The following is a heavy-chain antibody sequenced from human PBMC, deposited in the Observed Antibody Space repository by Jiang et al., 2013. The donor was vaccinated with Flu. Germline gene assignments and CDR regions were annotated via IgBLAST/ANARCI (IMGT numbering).Heavy chain of an antibody. CDR2: ISGSGGST. CDR3: AKVGGSLWFGETPHLDY. J-gene: IGHJ4*02. Sequence: GLVQPGESLRFSCAASGFTFSSYAMSWVRQAPGKGLEWVSVISGSGGSTYYAESVKGRFTISRDNSKNTLYLQMDSLRAEDTAVYYCAKVGGSLWFGETPHLDYWGQGTLVTVSS. CDR1: GFTFSSYA. V-gene: IGHV3-23*01. D-gene: IGHD3-10*01.